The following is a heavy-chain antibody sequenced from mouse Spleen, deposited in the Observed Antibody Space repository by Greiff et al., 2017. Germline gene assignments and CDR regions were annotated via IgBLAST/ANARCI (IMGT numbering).Heavy chain of an antibody. CDR2: IDPSDSET. CDR3: ARRVLYYGSSYGYFEV. CDR1: GYTFTSYW. D-gene: IGHD1-1*01. V-gene: IGHV1-52*01. J-gene: IGHJ1*03. Sequence: VQLQQPGAELVRPGSSVKLSCKASGYTFTSYWMHWVKQRPIQGLEWIGNIDPSDSETHYNQKFKDKATLTVDKSSSTAYMQLSSLTSEDAAVYYCARRVLYYGSSYGYFEVWGTGTTVPVSS.